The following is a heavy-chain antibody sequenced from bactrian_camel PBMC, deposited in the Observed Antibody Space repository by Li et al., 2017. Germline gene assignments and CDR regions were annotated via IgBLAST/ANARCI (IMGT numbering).Heavy chain of an antibody. Sequence: QLVESGGGSVQAGGSLRLSCAADLSANRNFCMAWFRQVPGKEREGIATIRSDGYTTYADSVKGRFTISKDNAKNTLFLQMNSLKPEDTAMYHCAADNPLCYTAYADSFGYKGQGTQVTVS. CDR3: AADNPLCYTAYADSFGY. CDR2: IRSDGYT. CDR1: LSANRNFC. J-gene: IGHJ6*01. V-gene: IGHV3S53*01. D-gene: IGHD4*01.